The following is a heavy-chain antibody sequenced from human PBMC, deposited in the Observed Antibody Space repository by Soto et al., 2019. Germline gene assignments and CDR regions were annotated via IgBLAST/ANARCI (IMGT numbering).Heavy chain of an antibody. CDR3: AAYQLLPKNWFDP. Sequence: SETLSLTCTVSGGSISSYYLSWIRQPPGKGLEWIGYIYYSGSTNYNPSLKSRVTISVDTSKNQFSLKLSSVTAADTAVYYCAAYQLLPKNWFDPWGQGTLVTV. V-gene: IGHV4-59*01. J-gene: IGHJ5*02. CDR1: GGSISSYY. CDR2: IYYSGST. D-gene: IGHD2-2*01.